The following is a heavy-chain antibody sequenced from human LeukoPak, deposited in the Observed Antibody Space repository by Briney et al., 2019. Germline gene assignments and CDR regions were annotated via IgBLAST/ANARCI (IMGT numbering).Heavy chain of an antibody. D-gene: IGHD3-3*01. Sequence: ASVKVSCKVFGYTLTELSMHWVRQAPGKGLEWMGGLDPEDGETIYAQKFQRRVTMTEDTSTNTAYMELSSLRSEDTAVYYCATDGVAVIWSRREIVAYALDIWGQGTMVTVSS. J-gene: IGHJ3*02. CDR2: LDPEDGET. CDR1: GYTLTELS. V-gene: IGHV1-24*01. CDR3: ATDGVAVIWSRREIVAYALDI.